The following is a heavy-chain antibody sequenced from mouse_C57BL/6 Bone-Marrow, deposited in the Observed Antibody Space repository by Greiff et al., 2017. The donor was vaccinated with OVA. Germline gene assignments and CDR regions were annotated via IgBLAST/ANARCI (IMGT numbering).Heavy chain of an antibody. D-gene: IGHD3-2*02. CDR3: ARGLRLPHYYAMDY. V-gene: IGHV5-4*01. Sequence: EVQRVESGGGLVKPGGSLKLSCAASGFTFSSYAMSWVRQTPEKRLEWVATISDGGSYTYYPDNVKGRFTISRDNAKNNLYLQMSHLKSEDTAMYYCARGLRLPHYYAMDYWGQGTSVTVSS. J-gene: IGHJ4*01. CDR1: GFTFSSYA. CDR2: ISDGGSYT.